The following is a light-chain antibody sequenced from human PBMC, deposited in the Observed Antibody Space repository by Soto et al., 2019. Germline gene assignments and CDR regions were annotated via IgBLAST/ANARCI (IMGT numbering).Light chain of an antibody. V-gene: IGLV2-14*01. Sequence: QSPLTQPASVSGSPGQSITISCTGTSSDVGAYNYVSWYQQHPGKAPKLMIYDVRNRPSGVSSRFSGSKSGNTASLTISGLQAEDEADYYCSSYTSSSTLDVFGTGTKVTVL. CDR2: DVR. CDR3: SSYTSSSTLDV. J-gene: IGLJ1*01. CDR1: SSDVGAYNY.